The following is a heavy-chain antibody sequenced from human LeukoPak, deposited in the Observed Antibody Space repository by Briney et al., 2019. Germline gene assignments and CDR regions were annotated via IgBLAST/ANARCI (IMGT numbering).Heavy chain of an antibody. Sequence: ASVKVSCKASGYTFTSYAMHWVRQAPGQRLEWMGWINAGNGNTKYSQKFQGRVTIIRDTSASTAYMELSSLRSEDTAVYYCAREGWGSSGDGGYWGQGTLVTVSS. D-gene: IGHD3-22*01. J-gene: IGHJ4*02. CDR3: AREGWGSSGDGGY. CDR2: INAGNGNT. V-gene: IGHV1-3*01. CDR1: GYTFTSYA.